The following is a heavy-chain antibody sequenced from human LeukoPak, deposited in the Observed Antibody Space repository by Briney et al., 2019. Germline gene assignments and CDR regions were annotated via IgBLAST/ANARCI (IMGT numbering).Heavy chain of an antibody. CDR1: GFTFTNYA. D-gene: IGHD6-19*01. J-gene: IGHJ3*02. V-gene: IGHV3-23*01. CDR2: ISGGVGST. CDR3: ARDSGGIAVAGTWAFDI. Sequence: GGSLRLSCAASGFTFTNYAMSWVRQAPGKGLEWVSSISGGVGSTYYADSVKGRFTIPRDNAKNTLYLQMNSLRAEDTAVYYCARDSGGIAVAGTWAFDIWGQGTMVTVSS.